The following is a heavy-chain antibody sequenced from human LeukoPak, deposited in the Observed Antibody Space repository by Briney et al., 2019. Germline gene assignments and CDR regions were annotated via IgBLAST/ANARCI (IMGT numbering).Heavy chain of an antibody. CDR1: GGSINSNY. D-gene: IGHD2/OR15-2a*01. CDR3: ARDISSPGYYYYMDV. V-gene: IGHV4-59*01. Sequence: SETLSLTCTVSGGSINSNYWNWIRQPPGKGLEWIGFIYYSGSTSYNPSLKSRVTISLDTSKNQFPLKLSSVTAADTAVYYCARDISSPGYYYYMDVWGKGTTVTVSS. J-gene: IGHJ6*03. CDR2: IYYSGST.